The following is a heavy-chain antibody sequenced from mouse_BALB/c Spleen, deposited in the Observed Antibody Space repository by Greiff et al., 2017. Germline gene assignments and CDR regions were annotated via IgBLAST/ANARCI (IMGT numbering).Heavy chain of an antibody. CDR1: GFTFSSYG. J-gene: IGHJ3*01. CDR3: ARQSNWDGFAY. V-gene: IGHV5-6*01. CDR2: ISSGGSYT. D-gene: IGHD4-1*01. Sequence: EVQVVESGGDLVKPGGSLKLSCAASGFTFSSYGMSWVRQTPDKRLEWVATISSGGSYTYYPDSVKGRFTISRDNAKNTLYLQMSSLKSEDTAMYYCARQSNWDGFAYWGQGTLVTVSA.